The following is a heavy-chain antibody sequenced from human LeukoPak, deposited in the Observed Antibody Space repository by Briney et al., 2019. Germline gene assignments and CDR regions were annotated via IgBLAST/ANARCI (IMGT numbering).Heavy chain of an antibody. CDR2: IYYSGST. Sequence: SETLSLTCTVACGSISRNYWSWIRQPPGNRLEWIGYIYYSGSTNYNPSLKSRVTISVDTSKNQISLKLSSVTAADTAVYYCARDYYDSSFDYWGQGTLVTVSS. J-gene: IGHJ4*02. D-gene: IGHD3-22*01. CDR1: CGSISRNY. V-gene: IGHV4-59*01. CDR3: ARDYYDSSFDY.